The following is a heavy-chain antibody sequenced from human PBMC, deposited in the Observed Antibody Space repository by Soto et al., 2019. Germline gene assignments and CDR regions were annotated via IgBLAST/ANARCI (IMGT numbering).Heavy chain of an antibody. Sequence: SETLSLTCAVYGGSFSCYYWSWIRQPPGKGLEWIGEINHSGSTNYNPSLKSRVTISVDTSKNQFSLKLSSVTAADTAVYYCARGRYSYGPDYWGQGTLVTVSS. J-gene: IGHJ4*02. V-gene: IGHV4-34*01. CDR3: ARGRYSYGPDY. CDR2: INHSGST. D-gene: IGHD5-18*01. CDR1: GGSFSCYY.